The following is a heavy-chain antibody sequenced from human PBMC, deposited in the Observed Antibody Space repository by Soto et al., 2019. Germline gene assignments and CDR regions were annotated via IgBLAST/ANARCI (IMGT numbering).Heavy chain of an antibody. CDR2: IYYSGST. CDR1: GGSISSGGYY. V-gene: IGHV4-31*03. Sequence: SETLSLTCTVSGGSISSGGYYWSWIRQHPGKGLEWIGYIYYSGSTYYNPSLKSRVTISVDTSKNQFSLKLSSVTAADTAVYYCARDERNYGGEDAFDIWGQGTMVTVSS. D-gene: IGHD4-17*01. J-gene: IGHJ3*02. CDR3: ARDERNYGGEDAFDI.